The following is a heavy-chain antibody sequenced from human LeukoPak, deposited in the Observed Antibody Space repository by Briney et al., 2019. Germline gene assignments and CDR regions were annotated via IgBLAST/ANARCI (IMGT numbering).Heavy chain of an antibody. CDR3: ARVRYGELDV. CDR1: GFTFRSYA. J-gene: IGHJ6*02. Sequence: GGSLRPSCAVSGFTFRSYAMSWVRQAPGKGLEWVSSMSGSGGSTYYADPVKGRFTISRDDSKNTLYLQMNSLRAEDTAVYYCARVRYGELDVWGQGTTVTVSS. V-gene: IGHV3-23*01. D-gene: IGHD4-17*01. CDR2: MSGSGGST.